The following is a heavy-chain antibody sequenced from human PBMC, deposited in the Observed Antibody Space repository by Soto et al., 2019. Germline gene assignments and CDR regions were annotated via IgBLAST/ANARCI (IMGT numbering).Heavy chain of an antibody. CDR3: AKDLQAYGDYDYYCYGLDV. D-gene: IGHD4-17*01. J-gene: IGHJ6*02. V-gene: IGHV3-30*18. Sequence: QLVESGGGVVPPGASLRLSCAASGFTFSTFGMHWVRQTPGKGLEWVAVISYDGNNKVYADSVKGRFTNSRDNFKNTVDLVNNNLKVEDTAVYYCAKDLQAYGDYDYYCYGLDVWGQGATVSVSS. CDR2: ISYDGNNK. CDR1: GFTFSTFG.